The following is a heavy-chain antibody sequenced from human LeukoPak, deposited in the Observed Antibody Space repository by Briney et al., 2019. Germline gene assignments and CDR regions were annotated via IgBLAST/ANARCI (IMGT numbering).Heavy chain of an antibody. CDR2: ISAYNGNT. J-gene: IGHJ4*02. CDR1: GYTFTSYG. Sequence: ASVKVSCKASGYTFTSYGISWVRQAPGQGLEWMGWISAYNGNTNYAQKLQGRVTMTTDTSTSTAYMELRSLRSDDTAVYYCARSDPWELPFYFDYWGQGTLVTVSS. CDR3: ARSDPWELPFYFDY. D-gene: IGHD1-26*01. V-gene: IGHV1-18*01.